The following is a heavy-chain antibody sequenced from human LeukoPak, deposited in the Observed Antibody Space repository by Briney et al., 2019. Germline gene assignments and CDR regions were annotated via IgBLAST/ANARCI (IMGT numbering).Heavy chain of an antibody. J-gene: IGHJ4*02. V-gene: IGHV3-7*03. CDR2: IKYDGDEE. CDR1: GFIFSDYW. Sequence: GGSLRLSCAASGFIFSDYWMSWMRQGPGKGLEWVANIKYDGDEEYYVDSVKGRFTISRDNAKNSLYLQMNSLRAEDTAVYYCAKVAVYCSSTSCRTQKFDYWGQGTLVTVSS. D-gene: IGHD2-2*01. CDR3: AKVAVYCSSTSCRTQKFDY.